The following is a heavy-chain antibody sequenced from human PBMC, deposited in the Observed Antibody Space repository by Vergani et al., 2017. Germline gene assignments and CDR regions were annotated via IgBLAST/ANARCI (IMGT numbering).Heavy chain of an antibody. CDR3: ERELSYYYGAGSDDYNPYYYEGMDV. Sequence: QVQLQESGPRLVRPSQTLSLTCTFSGGSINTGAYSWSWIRQPAGKGLEWIGRVYTSGMTNYNPSLKSRVTILVDRSKSQLSLKLTSVTAGDTAVYFCERELSYYYGAGSDDYNPYYYEGMDVWGPGTTVTVAS. CDR2: VYTSGMT. D-gene: IGHD3-10*01. CDR1: GGSINTGAYS. V-gene: IGHV4-61*02. J-gene: IGHJ6*02.